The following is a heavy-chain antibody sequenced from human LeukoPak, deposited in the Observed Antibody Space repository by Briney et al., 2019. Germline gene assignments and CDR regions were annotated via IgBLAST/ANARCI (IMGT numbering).Heavy chain of an antibody. CDR1: AFTLASYS. CDR3: ARDTGFDY. J-gene: IGHJ4*02. CDR2: IGSSSSTI. D-gene: IGHD4-11*01. Sequence: PRGSLRPSCPVAAFTLASYSTKWVRQAPGKGLEWVSYIGSSSSTIYYADSVKGRFTISRDNAKNSLCLQMNSLRDEDTAVYYCARDTGFDYWGQGT. V-gene: IGHV3-48*02.